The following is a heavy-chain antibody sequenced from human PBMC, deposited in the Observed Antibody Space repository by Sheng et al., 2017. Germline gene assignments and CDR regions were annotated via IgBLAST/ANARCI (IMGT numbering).Heavy chain of an antibody. CDR3: ARGTYDILTGYYPSDY. V-gene: IGHV3-30*04. CDR1: GFTFSSYA. CDR2: ISYDGSNK. J-gene: IGHJ4*02. Sequence: QVQLVESGGGVVQPGRSLRLSCAASGFTFSSYAMHWVRQAPGKGLEWVAVISYDGSNKYYADSVKGRFTISRDNSKNTLYLQMNSLRAEDTAVYYCARGTYDILTGYYPSDYWGQGTLVTVSS. D-gene: IGHD3-9*01.